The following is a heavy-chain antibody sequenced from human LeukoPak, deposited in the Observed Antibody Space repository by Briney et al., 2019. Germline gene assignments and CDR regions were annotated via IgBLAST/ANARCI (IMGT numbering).Heavy chain of an antibody. J-gene: IGHJ5*02. D-gene: IGHD1-26*01. CDR3: TRDSGTYNWFDP. CDR2: IDKKDKGYATAT. V-gene: IGHV3-73*01. Sequence: GGSLRLSCAASGFTFSGSAIHWVRQSSGKGLEWVGQIDKKDKGYATATAYAASVKGRFTISRDDSINTAYLQMKSLKTEDTALYYRTRDSGTYNWFDPWGQGTLVTVSS. CDR1: GFTFSGSA.